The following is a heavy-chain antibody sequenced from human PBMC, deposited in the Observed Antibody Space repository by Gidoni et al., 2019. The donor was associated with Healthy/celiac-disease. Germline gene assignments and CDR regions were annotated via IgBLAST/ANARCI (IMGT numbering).Heavy chain of an antibody. CDR1: GYSLTSYD. J-gene: IGHJ5*02. CDR2: MNPNSGNT. CDR3: ARGLLSDCGGGCYSGGDWFDP. D-gene: IGHD2-21*01. V-gene: IGHV1-8*01. Sequence: HLVYPGAQEQQTGASVLSSCRAAGYSLTSYDTNWVRHATGQALELSGWMNPNSGNTGYAPKFQGRVTMTRNTSIGTAYIELSSLRAEDTAVYYCARGLLSDCGGGCYSGGDWFDPWGQGTLVTVSS.